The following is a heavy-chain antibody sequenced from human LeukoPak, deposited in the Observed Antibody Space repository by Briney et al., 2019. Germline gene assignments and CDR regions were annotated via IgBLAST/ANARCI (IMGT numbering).Heavy chain of an antibody. CDR2: IYPGDSDT. J-gene: IGHJ4*02. V-gene: IGHV5-51*01. D-gene: IGHD7-27*01. CDR3: ARANWATPSFDY. Sequence: GESLKISCKGSGYRFTSHWIAWVRQMPGKGLEWMGIIYPGDSDTTYSPSFQGQVTISADKSITTAYLQWSSLKASDTAMYYCARANWATPSFDYWGLGTLVTVSS. CDR1: GYRFTSHW.